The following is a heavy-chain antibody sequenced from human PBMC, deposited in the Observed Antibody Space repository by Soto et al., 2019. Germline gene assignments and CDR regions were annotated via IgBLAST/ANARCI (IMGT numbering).Heavy chain of an antibody. J-gene: IGHJ6*02. D-gene: IGHD6-19*01. CDR3: ARDGQQWLVRYYYGMDV. Sequence: GASVKVSCKASGGTFSSYAISWVLQAPGQGLEWMGGIIPIFGTANYAQKFQGRVTITADESTSTAYMELSSLRAEDTAVYYCARDGQQWLVRYYYGMDVWGQGTTVTVSS. CDR1: GGTFSSYA. V-gene: IGHV1-69*13. CDR2: IIPIFGTA.